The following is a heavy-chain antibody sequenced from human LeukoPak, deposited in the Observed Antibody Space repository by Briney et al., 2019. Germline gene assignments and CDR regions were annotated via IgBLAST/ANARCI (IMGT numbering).Heavy chain of an antibody. CDR2: NIPIFGTA. CDR1: GGTFSSYA. D-gene: IGHD3-3*01. J-gene: IGHJ4*02. Sequence: GASVKVSCKAPGGTFSSYAISWVRQAPGQGLEWMGGNIPIFGTANYAQKFQGRVTITADESTSTAYMELSSLRSEDTAVYYCARTAPTDDFWSGYYPYWGQGTLVTVSS. V-gene: IGHV1-69*13. CDR3: ARTAPTDDFWSGYYPY.